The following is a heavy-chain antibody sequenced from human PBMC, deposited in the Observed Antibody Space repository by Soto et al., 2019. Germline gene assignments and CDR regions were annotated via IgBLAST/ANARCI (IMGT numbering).Heavy chain of an antibody. J-gene: IGHJ4*02. Sequence: SETLSLTCAVSDDSINTDYWWSWVRQPPGKGLEWIGEIHHTVGTNYIQSLKSRITMSLDKSNNQLSLKLSSVTAADTAVYYCARGFDYRWVYWGQGTLVTVSS. CDR2: IHHTVGT. CDR3: ARGFDYRWVY. CDR1: DDSINTDYW. V-gene: IGHV4-4*02. D-gene: IGHD3-16*01.